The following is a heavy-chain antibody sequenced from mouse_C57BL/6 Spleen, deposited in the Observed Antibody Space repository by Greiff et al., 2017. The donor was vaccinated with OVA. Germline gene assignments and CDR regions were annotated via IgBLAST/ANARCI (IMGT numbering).Heavy chain of an antibody. J-gene: IGHJ4*01. CDR3: ARRDEYYAMDY. CDR2: IHPTSGST. CDR1: GYTFTSYW. V-gene: IGHV1-64*01. Sequence: VQLQQPGAELVKPGASVKLSCKASGYTFTSYWMHWVKQRPGQGLEWIGMIHPTSGSTNYNEKFKSKATLTVDKSSSTAYMQLSSLTSEDSAVDYCARRDEYYAMDYWGQGTTVTVSS.